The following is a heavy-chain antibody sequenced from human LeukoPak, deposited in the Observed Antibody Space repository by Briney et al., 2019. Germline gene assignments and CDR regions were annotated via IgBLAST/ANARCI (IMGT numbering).Heavy chain of an antibody. V-gene: IGHV4-59*01. D-gene: IGHD3-10*01. Sequence: SETLSLTCTVSGGSISSFYWSWIRQPPGKGLEWIGYIYYSGSTNYNPSLKSRVTISVDTSKNQFSLKLTSVTAADTAVYYCARLNVLLWFGESENYFDYWGQGTLVTVSS. CDR2: IYYSGST. CDR1: GGSISSFY. J-gene: IGHJ4*02. CDR3: ARLNVLLWFGESENYFDY.